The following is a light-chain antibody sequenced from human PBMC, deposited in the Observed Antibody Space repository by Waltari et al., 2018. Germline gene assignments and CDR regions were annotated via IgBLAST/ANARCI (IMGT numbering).Light chain of an antibody. V-gene: IGKV4-1*01. CDR2: CAS. CDR1: QSVLYSSNNKNY. CDR3: QQYYSTPRT. J-gene: IGKJ1*01. Sequence: DIVRTQSPDSLAASLGERDTLNCKSSQSVLYSSNNKNYLAWYQQKPGQPPKLLIYCASTREAGVPDRFSGSGSGTDFTLTISSLQAGDGAVSYCQQYYSTPRTFGQGTKVEIK.